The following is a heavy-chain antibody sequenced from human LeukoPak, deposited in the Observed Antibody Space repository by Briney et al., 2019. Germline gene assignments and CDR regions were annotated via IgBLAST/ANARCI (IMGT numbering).Heavy chain of an antibody. CDR1: GYTFSTYH. D-gene: IGHD1-26*01. CDR2: INPSDGDT. Sequence: ASVKVSCKASGYTFSTYHLHWVRQAPGQGLEWMGIINPSDGDTSYAQKFRGRVTMTRDTSTGTVYMDLSSPTSEDTAVYYCAGETSGTYHFDHWAQGTLVTVSS. CDR3: AGETSGTYHFDH. J-gene: IGHJ4*02. V-gene: IGHV1-46*01.